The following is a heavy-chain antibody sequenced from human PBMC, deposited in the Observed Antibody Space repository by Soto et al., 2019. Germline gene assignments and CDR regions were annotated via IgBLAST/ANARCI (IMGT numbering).Heavy chain of an antibody. CDR2: ISYDGSNK. Sequence: SLRQYPTTSGFTFSSYSTHWVRHAPGKGLEWVAVISYDGSNKYYADSVKGRFTISRDNSKNTLYLQMNNLKPDDTAIYYFTRGPRADSSGTGAHWGQGT. D-gene: IGHD1-26*01. V-gene: IGHV3-30*03. J-gene: IGHJ4*02. CDR1: GFTFSSYS. CDR3: TRGPRADSSGTGAH.